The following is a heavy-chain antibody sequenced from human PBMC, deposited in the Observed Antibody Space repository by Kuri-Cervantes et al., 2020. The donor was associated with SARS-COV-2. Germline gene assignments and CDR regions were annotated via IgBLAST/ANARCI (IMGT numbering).Heavy chain of an antibody. D-gene: IGHD5-12*01. V-gene: IGHV3-30*18. Sequence: GGSLRLSCAASGFTFNNYAIHWVRQAPGKGLEWVALISYEGSIKSYADSVKGRFTISRDNSKNTLSLQMNSLRAEDTAVYYCAKPLGYSGYDPPDYWGQGTLVTVSS. CDR3: AKPLGYSGYDPPDY. CDR2: ISYEGSIK. CDR1: GFTFNNYA. J-gene: IGHJ4*02.